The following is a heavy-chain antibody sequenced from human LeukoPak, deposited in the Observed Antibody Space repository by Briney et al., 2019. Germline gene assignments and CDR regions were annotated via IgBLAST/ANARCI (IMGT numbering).Heavy chain of an antibody. CDR3: ARGGIVVVPAAMEPIFDY. J-gene: IGHJ4*02. CDR1: GYTFTNYG. CDR2: INPNSGGT. Sequence: ASVKVSCKASGYTFTNYGISWVRQAPGQGLEWMGWINPNSGGTNYAQKFQGRVTMTRDTSISTAYMELSRLRSDDTAVYYCARGGIVVVPAAMEPIFDYWGQGTLVTVSS. D-gene: IGHD2-2*01. V-gene: IGHV1-2*02.